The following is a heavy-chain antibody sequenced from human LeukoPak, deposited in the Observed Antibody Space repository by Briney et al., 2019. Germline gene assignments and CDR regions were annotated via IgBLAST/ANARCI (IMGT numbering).Heavy chain of an antibody. J-gene: IGHJ1*01. Sequence: ASVKVSCKASSYTFTNYAFTWVRQAPGQGLEWMGWINPNSGGTNYAQKFQGRVTMTRDTSISTAYMELSRLRSDDTAVYYCARARGDYYDSSGYYSFQHWGQGTLVTVSS. D-gene: IGHD3-22*01. V-gene: IGHV1-2*02. CDR3: ARARGDYYDSSGYYSFQH. CDR1: SYTFTNYA. CDR2: INPNSGGT.